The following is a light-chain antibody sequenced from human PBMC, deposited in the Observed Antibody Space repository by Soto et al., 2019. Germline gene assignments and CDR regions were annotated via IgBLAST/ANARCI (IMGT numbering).Light chain of an antibody. J-gene: IGKJ2*01. V-gene: IGKV3-20*01. CDR1: QSLSSY. CDR2: GAS. Sequence: EIVLTQSPGTLSLSPGERATLSCRASQSLSSYLAGYPQKPGQAPRLLIYGASSRATGIPDRFSGSGSGTDFTLTISRLEPEDFAVYYCRQYGSSPSYTFGQGTKLEIK. CDR3: RQYGSSPSYT.